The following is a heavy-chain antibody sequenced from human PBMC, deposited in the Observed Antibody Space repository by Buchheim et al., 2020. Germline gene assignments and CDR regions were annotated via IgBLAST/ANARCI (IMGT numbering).Heavy chain of an antibody. Sequence: EVQLAESGGGLVQPGGSLRLSCAASGFTSGSYDMHWVRQGSGKGLAWVSGIGTAGETYYPGSVKGRFTISRENAKNSLYLKMNNLRAGDTAVYYCARDSVPGDGMWYFDLWGRGTL. D-gene: IGHD7-27*01. CDR3: ARDSVPGDGMWYFDL. CDR2: IGTAGET. J-gene: IGHJ2*01. V-gene: IGHV3-13*01. CDR1: GFTSGSYD.